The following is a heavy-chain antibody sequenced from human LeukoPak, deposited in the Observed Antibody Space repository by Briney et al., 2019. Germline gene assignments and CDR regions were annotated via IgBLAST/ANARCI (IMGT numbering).Heavy chain of an antibody. V-gene: IGHV3-64*01. D-gene: IGHD2-2*01. CDR1: GFTFSSYA. CDR3: ARPKYCSSTSCFDFDY. CDR2: ISSNGGST. J-gene: IGHJ4*02. Sequence: GGSLRLSCAASGFTFSSYAMHWVRQAPGKGLEYVSAISSNGGSTYYANSVKGRFTISRDNSNNTLYLQMGSLRAEDMAVYYCARPKYCSSTSCFDFDYWGQGTLVTVSS.